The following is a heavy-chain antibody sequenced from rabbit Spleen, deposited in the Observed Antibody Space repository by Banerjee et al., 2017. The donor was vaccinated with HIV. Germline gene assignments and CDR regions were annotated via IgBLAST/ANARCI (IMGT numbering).Heavy chain of an antibody. CDR1: GIDFSSYYY. Sequence: QQQLEESGGGLVKPGGTLTLTCKASGIDFSSYYYMCWVRQAPGKGLEWIACIYTSSGNTYYANWAKGRFTISKASSTTMTLQMTSLTGADTATYFCARGTNSAAYNSGLWGQGTLVTVS. D-gene: IGHD2-1*01. J-gene: IGHJ4*01. CDR3: ARGTNSAAYNSGL. V-gene: IGHV1S45*01. CDR2: IYTSSGNT.